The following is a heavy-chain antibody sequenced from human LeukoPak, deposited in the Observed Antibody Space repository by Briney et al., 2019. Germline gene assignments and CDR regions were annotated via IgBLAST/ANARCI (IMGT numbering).Heavy chain of an antibody. CDR1: GGTFSSYA. V-gene: IGHV1-2*06. CDR2: INPNSGGT. CDR3: ARGLYSSSSAGTNY. Sequence: ASVKVSCKASGGTFSSYAISWVRQAPGQGLEWMGRINPNSGGTNYAQKFQGRVTMTRDTSISTAYMELSRLRSDGTAVYYCARGLYSSSSAGTNYWGQGTLVTVSS. D-gene: IGHD6-6*01. J-gene: IGHJ4*02.